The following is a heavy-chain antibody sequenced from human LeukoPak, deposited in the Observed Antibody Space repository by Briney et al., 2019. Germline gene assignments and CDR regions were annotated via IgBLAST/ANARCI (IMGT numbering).Heavy chain of an antibody. CDR3: ARVRSCSSTNCRNWFDP. CDR1: GGSVSSGNYY. J-gene: IGHJ5*02. D-gene: IGHD2-2*01. V-gene: IGHV4-61*01. CDR2: IYYTGST. Sequence: SETLSLTCTVSGGSVSSGNYYWSWIRQPPGRGPEWIGYIYYTGSTNYNSSLKSRLTMSVDRSTNQFSLKLNSVTAADTAVYYCARVRSCSSTNCRNWFDPWGQGALVTVPS.